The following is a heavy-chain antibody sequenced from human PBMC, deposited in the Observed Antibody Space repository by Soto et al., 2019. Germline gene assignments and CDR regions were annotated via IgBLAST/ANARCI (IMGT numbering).Heavy chain of an antibody. Sequence: SETLSLTCTVSGGSVSSGSYYWSWIRQPPGKGLEWIGYIYYSGSTNYNPSLKSRVTISVDTSKNQFSLKLSSVTAADTAVYYCARGDIVLMVYDFSSGAFDIWGQGTMVTVSS. CDR2: IYYSGST. V-gene: IGHV4-61*01. CDR1: GGSVSSGSYY. J-gene: IGHJ3*02. D-gene: IGHD2-8*01. CDR3: ARGDIVLMVYDFSSGAFDI.